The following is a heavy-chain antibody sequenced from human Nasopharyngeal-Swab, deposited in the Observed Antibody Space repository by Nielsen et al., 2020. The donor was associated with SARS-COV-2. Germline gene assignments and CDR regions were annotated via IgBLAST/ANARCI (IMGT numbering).Heavy chain of an antibody. D-gene: IGHD1-1*01. CDR1: GFTFSNFW. J-gene: IGHJ5*02. CDR2: IKEDGNEK. V-gene: IGHV3-7*01. CDR3: ARTGINEAPRPWNWFDP. Sequence: GESLKTSYAASGFTFSNFWMSWVRQAPGKGLEWVANIKEDGNEKYYVDSVKGRFTISRDNAKNSLSLQMNSLRVEDAAVYYCARTGINEAPRPWNWFDPWGQGILVTVSS.